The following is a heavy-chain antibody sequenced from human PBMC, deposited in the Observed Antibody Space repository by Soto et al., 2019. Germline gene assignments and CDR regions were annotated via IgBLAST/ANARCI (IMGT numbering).Heavy chain of an antibody. CDR3: ARGDDSCGYPPSLASPYFDY. Sequence: SETLSLTCTVSGGSISSGGYYWSWIRQHPGKGLEWIGYIYYSGSTYYNPSLKSRVTISVDTSKNQFSLKLSSVTAADTAVYYCARGDDSCGYPPSLASPYFDYWAQGTLVTVSS. D-gene: IGHD3-22*01. CDR1: GGSISSGGYY. CDR2: IYYSGST. V-gene: IGHV4-31*03. J-gene: IGHJ4*02.